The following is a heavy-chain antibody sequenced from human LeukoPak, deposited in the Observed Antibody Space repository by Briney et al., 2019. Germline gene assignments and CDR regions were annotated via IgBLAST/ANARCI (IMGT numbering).Heavy chain of an antibody. Sequence: SETLSLTCTVSGGSISSYYWSWIRQPAGKGLEWIGRIYSSGTITYNPSLQSRVTMSVDTSKNEFSLKMSSVTAADTAVYYCTRDSGTTGEVKFDPWGQGTLVAVSS. CDR2: IYSSGTI. V-gene: IGHV4-4*07. J-gene: IGHJ5*02. D-gene: IGHD3-10*01. CDR1: GGSISSYY. CDR3: TRDSGTTGEVKFDP.